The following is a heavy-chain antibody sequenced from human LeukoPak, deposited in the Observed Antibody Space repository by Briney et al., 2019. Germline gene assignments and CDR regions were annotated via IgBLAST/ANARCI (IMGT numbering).Heavy chain of an antibody. J-gene: IGHJ4*02. V-gene: IGHV3-7*05. CDR1: GFTFSSYW. CDR3: AREEVDSSGSLGDY. CDR2: IKRDGSEK. D-gene: IGHD3-22*01. Sequence: PGGSLRLSCAASGFTFSSYWMSWVRQAPGKGLEWVANIKRDGSEKYYVDSVKGRFTISRDNAKYSLYLQMNSLRAEDTAVYYCAREEVDSSGSLGDYWGQGTLVTVSS.